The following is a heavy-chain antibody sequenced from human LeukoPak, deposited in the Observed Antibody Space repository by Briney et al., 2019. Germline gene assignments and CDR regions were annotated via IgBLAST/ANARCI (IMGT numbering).Heavy chain of an antibody. CDR3: ATGARYYGSGSYHAEVYY. D-gene: IGHD3-10*01. Sequence: ASVKVSCKVSGYTLTVLSMHWVRQAPGKGLEWMGGFDPEDGETIHEQKFQGRVTMTEDTSTDTAYMELSSLRSEDTAVYYCATGARYYGSGSYHAEVYYWGQGTLVTVSS. V-gene: IGHV1-24*01. CDR1: GYTLTVLS. J-gene: IGHJ4*02. CDR2: FDPEDGET.